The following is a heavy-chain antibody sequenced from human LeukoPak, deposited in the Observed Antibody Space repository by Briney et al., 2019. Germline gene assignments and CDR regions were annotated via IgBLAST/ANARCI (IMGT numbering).Heavy chain of an antibody. J-gene: IGHJ2*01. V-gene: IGHV4-4*02. CDR1: GGSITTRHW. D-gene: IGHD2-21*01. CDR3: ARDHMVRSWYFDL. Sequence: SETLSLTCGVSGGSITTRHWWTRVRQPPGKGLEWIGEIFHSGSTDYNPSLKSRVTISVDKSRNQFSLNLISVTAADTAVYYCARDHMVRSWYFDLWGRGTLVTVSS. CDR2: IFHSGST.